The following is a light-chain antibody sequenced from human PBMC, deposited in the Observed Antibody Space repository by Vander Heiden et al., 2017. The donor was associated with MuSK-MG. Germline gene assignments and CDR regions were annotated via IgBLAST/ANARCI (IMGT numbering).Light chain of an antibody. CDR1: QSVSSN. CDR3: QQVYNWPPT. V-gene: IGKV3-15*01. J-gene: IGKJ4*01. Sequence: EIVMTQSPATLSVSPGERATLSCRASQSVSSNLAWYQQKPGQAPRLLSYGASTRAAGIPVRVSDSGSGTEFTLTISSLQSEDFAVYYCQQVYNWPPTFGGGTKLEIK. CDR2: GAS.